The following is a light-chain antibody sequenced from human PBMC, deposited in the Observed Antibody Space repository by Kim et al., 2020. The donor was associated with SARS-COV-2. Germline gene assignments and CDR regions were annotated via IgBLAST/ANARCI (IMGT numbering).Light chain of an antibody. CDR3: QQYDVYPRT. V-gene: IGKV1-16*01. Sequence: SVVDRVIITCRASQGIANNLVSFQQKPGKAPQSLIYAASSLESWVPSRFSGSGSGTEFTLTISSLQPEDYATYYCQQYDVYPRTFGQGTKVDIK. CDR1: QGIANN. J-gene: IGKJ1*01. CDR2: AAS.